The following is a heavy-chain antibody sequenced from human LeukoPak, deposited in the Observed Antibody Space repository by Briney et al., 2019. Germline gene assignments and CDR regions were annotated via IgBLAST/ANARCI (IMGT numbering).Heavy chain of an antibody. V-gene: IGHV1-18*01. CDR2: ISAYNGNT. Sequence: ASVKVSCKASGYTFTSYGISWVRQAPGQGLEWMGWISAYNGNTNYAQKLQGRVTMTTDTSTSTAYMELRSLRSDDTAVYYCAREYSYYDILTGYSKYYFDYWGQGTPVTVSS. J-gene: IGHJ4*02. CDR3: AREYSYYDILTGYSKYYFDY. CDR1: GYTFTSYG. D-gene: IGHD3-9*01.